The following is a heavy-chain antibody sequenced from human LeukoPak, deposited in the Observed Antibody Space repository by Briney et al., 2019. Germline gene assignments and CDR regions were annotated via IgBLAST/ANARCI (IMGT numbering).Heavy chain of an antibody. J-gene: IGHJ6*02. V-gene: IGHV6-1*01. CDR1: GDSFSSNSAA. CDR2: KYYRSKWYN. CDR3: ARDHMDTAMDYYYGMDV. Sequence: SQTLSLTCAISGDSFSSNSAAWNWIRQSPSRGLEWLGRKYYRSKWYNDYAVSVKSRITINPDTSKNQFSLQLNSVTPEDTAVYYCARDHMDTAMDYYYGMDVWGQGTTVTVSS. D-gene: IGHD5-18*01.